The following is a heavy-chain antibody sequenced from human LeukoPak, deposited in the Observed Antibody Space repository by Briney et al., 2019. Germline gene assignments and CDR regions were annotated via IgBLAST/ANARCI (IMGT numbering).Heavy chain of an antibody. Sequence: PSQTLSLTCAVSGGSISSGGYSWSWIRQPPGKGLEWIGYIYHSGSTYYNPSLKSRVTISVDRSKNQFSLKLSSVTAADTAVYYCARAPNSGSYFDYWGQGTLVTVSS. J-gene: IGHJ4*02. CDR1: GGSISSGGYS. D-gene: IGHD3-10*01. CDR3: ARAPNSGSYFDY. V-gene: IGHV4-30-2*01. CDR2: IYHSGST.